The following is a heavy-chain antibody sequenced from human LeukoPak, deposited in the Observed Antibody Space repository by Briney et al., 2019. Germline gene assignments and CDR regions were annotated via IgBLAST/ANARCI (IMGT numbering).Heavy chain of an antibody. D-gene: IGHD5-12*01. Sequence: ASVKVSCKASGYIFTSYDINWVRQATGQGLEWLGWMNSNSGNTGYGQKFQGRVTLTRDTAISTAYMELTSLRYEDTAVYYCAREGSAVATYNWFDPWGQGTLVTVSS. CDR1: GYIFTSYD. CDR2: MNSNSGNT. J-gene: IGHJ5*02. CDR3: AREGSAVATYNWFDP. V-gene: IGHV1-8*01.